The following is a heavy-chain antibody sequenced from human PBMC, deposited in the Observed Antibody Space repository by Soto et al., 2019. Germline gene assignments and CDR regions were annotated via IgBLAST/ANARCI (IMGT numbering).Heavy chain of an antibody. Sequence: GVSLSLSCAASGFTFSNYGMNWVRQAPGKALEWVSVMSGSGGRTHYADSVKGRFIISRDNAQNSLFLQMNTLRPEDTAMYYCARVAYWGPGTQVTVSS. CDR3: ARVAY. CDR1: GFTFSNYG. V-gene: IGHV3-23*01. CDR2: MSGSGGRT. J-gene: IGHJ4*02.